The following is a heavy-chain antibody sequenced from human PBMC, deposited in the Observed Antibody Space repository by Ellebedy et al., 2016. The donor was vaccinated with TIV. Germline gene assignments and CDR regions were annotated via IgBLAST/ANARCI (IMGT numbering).Heavy chain of an antibody. CDR1: GFTFSSYS. Sequence: GGSLRLXCAASGFTFSSYSMNWVRQAPGKGLEWVSYISSSSSTIYYADSVKGRFTISRDNAKNTLYLQMNSLRAEDTAVYYCSRAPYSGSYYDFDYWGQGTLVTVSS. D-gene: IGHD1-26*01. CDR2: ISSSSSTI. J-gene: IGHJ4*02. CDR3: SRAPYSGSYYDFDY. V-gene: IGHV3-48*04.